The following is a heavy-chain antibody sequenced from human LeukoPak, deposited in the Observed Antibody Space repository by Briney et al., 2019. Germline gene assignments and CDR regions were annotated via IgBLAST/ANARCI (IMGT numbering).Heavy chain of an antibody. V-gene: IGHV3-23*01. CDR3: ARDLAWGAFDY. D-gene: IGHD7-27*01. CDR2: ISGSGGST. J-gene: IGHJ4*02. CDR1: GFTFSSYG. Sequence: GGSLSLSCAASGFTFSSYGMSWVRQAPGKGLEWVSAISGSGGSTYYADSVKGRFTISRDDSKNALSLQMNSLTVEDTAVYYCARDLAWGAFDYWGQGTLVTVSS.